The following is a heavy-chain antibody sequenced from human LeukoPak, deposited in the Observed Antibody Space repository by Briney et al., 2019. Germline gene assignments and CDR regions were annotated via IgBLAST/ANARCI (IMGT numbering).Heavy chain of an antibody. CDR2: IYYSGST. D-gene: IGHD3-9*01. Sequence: SETLSLTCTVSGGSISSYYWSWIRQPPGKGLEWIGYIYYSGSTNYNPSLKSRVTISVDTSKNQFSLKLSSVTAADTAVYYCARDSPEHPSRYFDWLSGMDVWGQGTTVTVSS. J-gene: IGHJ6*02. V-gene: IGHV4-59*12. CDR1: GGSISSYY. CDR3: ARDSPEHPSRYFDWLSGMDV.